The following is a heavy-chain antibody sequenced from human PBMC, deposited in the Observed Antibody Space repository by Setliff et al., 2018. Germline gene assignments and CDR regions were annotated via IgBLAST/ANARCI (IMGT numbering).Heavy chain of an antibody. CDR1: GGSFSGYY. Sequence: SETLSLTCAFYGGSFSGYYWSWIRQPPGKGLEWIGEINHSGSTNYNPSLKSRVTISVDTSKNQFSLKLSSVTAADTAVYYCARLDSGYDPDYWGQGTLVTVSS. V-gene: IGHV4-34*01. CDR2: INHSGST. J-gene: IGHJ4*02. D-gene: IGHD5-12*01. CDR3: ARLDSGYDPDY.